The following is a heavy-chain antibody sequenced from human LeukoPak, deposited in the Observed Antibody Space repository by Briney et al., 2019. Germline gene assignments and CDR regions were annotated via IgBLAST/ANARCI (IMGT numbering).Heavy chain of an antibody. V-gene: IGHV3-23*01. D-gene: IGHD2-2*03. Sequence: PGGSLRLSCSASGFTFTTYGMNWVRQAPGKGLEWVSGIGRSGIRTYYADSVKGRFTISRGNSKNTLYLQMNSLKDEDTAVYYCAKDSHWILFDDWGQGTLVTVSS. CDR1: GFTFTTYG. CDR2: IGRSGIRT. CDR3: AKDSHWILFDD. J-gene: IGHJ4*02.